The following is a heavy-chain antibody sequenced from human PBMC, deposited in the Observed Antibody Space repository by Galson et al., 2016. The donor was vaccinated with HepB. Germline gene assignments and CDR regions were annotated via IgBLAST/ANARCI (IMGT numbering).Heavy chain of an antibody. V-gene: IGHV3-30*04. CDR1: GFTFNTYP. D-gene: IGHD3-16*02. CDR3: ARSLFWGSYRCFDY. CDR2: ISYDAANQ. J-gene: IGHJ4*02. Sequence: SLRLSCATSGFTFNTYPMHWVRQAPGKGLEWLAVISYDAANQYYADSVKGRFTISRDDSKSTLYLQMNSLRAEDTAVYYCARSLFWGSYRCFDYWGQGTLVTVSS.